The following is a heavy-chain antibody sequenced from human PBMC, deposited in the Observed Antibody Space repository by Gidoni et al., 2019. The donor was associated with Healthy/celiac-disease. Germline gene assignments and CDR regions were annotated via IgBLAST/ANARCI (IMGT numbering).Heavy chain of an antibody. V-gene: IGHV2-70*15. CDR2: IDRDDDK. Sequence: QVTLRESGPALVKPTQSLTLPCTFPGLSLTTRGMCVSWIRPPPGKVLEWFARIDRDDDKYYRTSLKTRLTISKDTSRTQVVLTMTNMDPVDTGTYYCARMGADYYGTSDPHAPVMDVWGQGTMVTVSS. D-gene: IGHD3-22*01. J-gene: IGHJ6*02. CDR1: GLSLTTRGMC. CDR3: ARMGADYYGTSDPHAPVMDV.